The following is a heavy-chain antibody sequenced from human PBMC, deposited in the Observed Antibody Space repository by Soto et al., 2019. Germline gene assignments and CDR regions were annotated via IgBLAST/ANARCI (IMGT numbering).Heavy chain of an antibody. Sequence: EVQLLESGGGLVQPGGSLRLSCAASGFTFSSYAMSWVRQAPGKRLEWVSAISGSGGSTYYADSVKGRFTISRDNSKNTLYLQMNSLRAEDTAVYYCAKESCSSTSCRYYYMDVWGKGTTVTVSS. CDR3: AKESCSSTSCRYYYMDV. J-gene: IGHJ6*03. CDR1: GFTFSSYA. V-gene: IGHV3-23*01. D-gene: IGHD2-2*01. CDR2: ISGSGGST.